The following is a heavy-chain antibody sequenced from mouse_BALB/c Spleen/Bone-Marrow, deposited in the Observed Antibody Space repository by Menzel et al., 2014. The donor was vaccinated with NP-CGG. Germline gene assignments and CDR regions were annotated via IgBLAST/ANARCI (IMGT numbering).Heavy chain of an antibody. CDR1: GYTFTSYY. J-gene: IGHJ3*01. CDR3: TREGDSPFAY. Sequence: QVQLQQSGAELAKPGASVKLSCKASGYTFTSYYMYWVKQRPGQGLEWIGEINPSNGGTNFNEKFKSKATLTADKSSSTAYMQLSSLTSEDSAVYYCTREGDSPFAYWGQGTLVTVSA. D-gene: IGHD2-13*01. CDR2: INPSNGGT. V-gene: IGHV1S81*02.